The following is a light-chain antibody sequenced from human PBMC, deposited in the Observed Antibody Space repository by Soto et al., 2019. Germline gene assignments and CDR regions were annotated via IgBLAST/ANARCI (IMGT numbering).Light chain of an antibody. Sequence: QSALTQPASVSGSPGQSITISCTGSSTDVGYYNYVAWYQHHPGKAPKLMIYEVSNRPLGVSNRFSGSKSGNTASLAISGLQDEDEADYYCSSYTTSSTKVFGGGTKLTVL. CDR1: STDVGYYNY. CDR3: SSYTTSSTKV. V-gene: IGLV2-14*01. CDR2: EVS. J-gene: IGLJ3*02.